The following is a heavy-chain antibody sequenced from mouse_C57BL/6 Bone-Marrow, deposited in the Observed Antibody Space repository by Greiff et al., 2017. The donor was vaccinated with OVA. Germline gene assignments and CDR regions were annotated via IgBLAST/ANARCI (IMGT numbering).Heavy chain of an antibody. J-gene: IGHJ4*01. CDR1: GYTFTDYE. D-gene: IGHD2-10*02. CDR2: IDPETGGT. CDR3: TREVPSYAMDY. V-gene: IGHV1-15*01. Sequence: VQLQQSGAELVRPGASVTLSCKASGYTFTDYEMHWVKQTPVHGLEWIGAIDPETGGTAYNQKFKGKAILTADKSSSTAYMELRSLTSEDSAVYYCTREVPSYAMDYWGQGTSVTVSS.